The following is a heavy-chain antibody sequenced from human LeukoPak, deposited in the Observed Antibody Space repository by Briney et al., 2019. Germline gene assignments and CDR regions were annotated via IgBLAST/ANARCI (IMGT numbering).Heavy chain of an antibody. V-gene: IGHV1-2*02. D-gene: IGHD3-22*01. CDR1: RYTFTGYY. Sequence: GASVKVSCKASRYTFTGYYMHWVRQAPGQGLEWMGWINPNSGGTNYAQKFQGRVTMTRDTSISTAYMELSRLRSDDTAVYYCARAAPITMIVVVINWFDPWGQGTLVTVSS. CDR2: INPNSGGT. J-gene: IGHJ5*02. CDR3: ARAAPITMIVVVINWFDP.